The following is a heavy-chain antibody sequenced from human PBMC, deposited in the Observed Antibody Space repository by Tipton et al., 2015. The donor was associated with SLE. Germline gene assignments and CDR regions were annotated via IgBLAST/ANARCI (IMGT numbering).Heavy chain of an antibody. J-gene: IGHJ3*02. CDR1: GASISSYY. CDR3: ARDTGAAAGSDAFDI. Sequence: LRLPCTVSGASISSYYWSWIRQPPGKGLEWIGYIYYSGSTYYNPSLKSRVTISVDTSKNQFSLKLSSVTAADTAVYYCARDTGAAAGSDAFDIWGQGTMVTVSS. V-gene: IGHV4-59*12. CDR2: IYYSGST. D-gene: IGHD6-13*01.